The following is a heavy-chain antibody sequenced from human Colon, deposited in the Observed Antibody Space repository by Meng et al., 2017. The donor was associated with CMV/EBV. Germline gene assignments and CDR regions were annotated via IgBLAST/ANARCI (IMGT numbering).Heavy chain of an antibody. V-gene: IGHV3-11*01. D-gene: IGHD1-1*01. J-gene: IGHJ5*02. CDR1: GGSINTNTYY. Sequence: GGSLRLSCTVSGGSINTNTYYWAWIRQAPGKGLEWVAYISGTVITTYHADSVKGRFTISRDNAKNSLFLQMNSLRAEDTAVYYCARHLNWKDDVIDLWGQGTLVTVSS. CDR2: ISGTVITT. CDR3: ARHLNWKDDVIDL.